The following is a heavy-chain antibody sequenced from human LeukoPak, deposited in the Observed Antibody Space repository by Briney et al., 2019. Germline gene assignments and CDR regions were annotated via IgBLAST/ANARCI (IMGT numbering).Heavy chain of an antibody. V-gene: IGHV3-20*04. CDR1: GFTFDDYG. CDR3: ARWRRSDDYGDYRVYFDY. Sequence: PGGSLRLSCAASGFTFDDYGMSWVRQAPGKGLEWVSGINWNGGSTGYADSVKGRFTISRDNAKNSLYLQMNSLRAEDTALYYCARWRRSDDYGDYRVYFDYWGQGTLVTVSS. CDR2: INWNGGST. J-gene: IGHJ4*02. D-gene: IGHD4-17*01.